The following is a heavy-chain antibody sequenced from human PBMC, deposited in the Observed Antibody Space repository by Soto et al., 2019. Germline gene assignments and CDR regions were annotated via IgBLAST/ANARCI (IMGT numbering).Heavy chain of an antibody. D-gene: IGHD2-8*01. Sequence: SVNVSCKASGYTFTRYGISWVRQAPGQGLEWMGWISGYNGDTNYAQKFQGRVSMTLDTSTGTAYMELRSLTSDDTAIYYCAKNGQPPYYYYGLDVWGQGT. CDR2: ISGYNGDT. V-gene: IGHV1-18*01. J-gene: IGHJ6*02. CDR3: AKNGQPPYYYYGLDV. CDR1: GYTFTRYG.